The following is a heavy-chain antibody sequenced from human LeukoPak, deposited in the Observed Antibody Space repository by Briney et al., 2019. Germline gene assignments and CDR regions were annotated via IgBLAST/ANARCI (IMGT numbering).Heavy chain of an antibody. CDR2: IWYDGSNK. Sequence: GSLRLSCAASGFTFSSYGMHWVRQAPGKGLEWVAVIWYDGSNKYYADSVKGRFTISRDNSKNTLYLQMNSLRAEDTAVYYCASYSGYDASFDYWGQGTLVTVSS. CDR3: ASYSGYDASFDY. CDR1: GFTFSSYG. J-gene: IGHJ4*02. V-gene: IGHV3-33*01. D-gene: IGHD5-12*01.